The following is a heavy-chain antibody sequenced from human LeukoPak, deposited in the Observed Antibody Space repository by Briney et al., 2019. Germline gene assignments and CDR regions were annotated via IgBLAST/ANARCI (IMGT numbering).Heavy chain of an antibody. Sequence: PGGSLRLSCAASGFTFDDYAMHWVRQAPGKGLEWVSGISWNSGSIGYADSVKGRFTISRDNAKNSLYLQMNSLRAEDTALYYCAKDTGSTPGAHYYYYMDVWGKGTTVTIPS. CDR1: GFTFDDYA. V-gene: IGHV3-9*01. CDR2: ISWNSGSI. CDR3: AKDTGSTPGAHYYYYMDV. J-gene: IGHJ6*03. D-gene: IGHD5/OR15-5a*01.